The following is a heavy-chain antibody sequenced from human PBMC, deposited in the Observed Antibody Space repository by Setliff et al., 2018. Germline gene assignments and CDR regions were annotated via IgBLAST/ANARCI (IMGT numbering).Heavy chain of an antibody. D-gene: IGHD3-16*01. Sequence: PSETLSLTCAVSGYSISSGYYWGWIRRPPGKGLEWIGNIYHSGSTNYNPSLESRVTISVDTSKNQFSLRLNSATAADTAVYYCARLRGAFDYWGQGTLVTVSS. V-gene: IGHV4-38-2*01. CDR3: ARLRGAFDY. CDR1: GYSISSGYY. CDR2: IYHSGST. J-gene: IGHJ4*02.